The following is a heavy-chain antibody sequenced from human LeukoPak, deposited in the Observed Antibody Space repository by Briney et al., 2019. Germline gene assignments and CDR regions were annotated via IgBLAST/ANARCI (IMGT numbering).Heavy chain of an antibody. Sequence: PGGSLRLSCAAPGFTVSSNYMSWVRQAPGEGLEWVSVIYSGGSTYYADSVKGRFTISRDNSKNTLYLQMNSLRAEDTAVYYCARGTYSSSWYLDYWGQGTLVTVSS. CDR1: GFTVSSNY. V-gene: IGHV3-53*01. J-gene: IGHJ4*02. CDR3: ARGTYSSSWYLDY. CDR2: IYSGGST. D-gene: IGHD6-13*01.